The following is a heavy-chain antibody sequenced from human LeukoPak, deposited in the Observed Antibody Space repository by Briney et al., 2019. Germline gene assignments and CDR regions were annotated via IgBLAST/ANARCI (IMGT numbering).Heavy chain of an antibody. V-gene: IGHV4-34*01. CDR3: ARGIVVVPAAISLSRPGARFDY. CDR1: GGSFSGYY. CDR2: INHSGST. D-gene: IGHD2-2*02. J-gene: IGHJ4*02. Sequence: PSETLSLTCAAYGGSFSGYYWSWIRQPPGKGLEWIGEINHSGSTNYNPSLKSRVTISVDTSKNQFSLKLSSVTAADTAVYYCARGIVVVPAAISLSRPGARFDYWGQGTLVTVSS.